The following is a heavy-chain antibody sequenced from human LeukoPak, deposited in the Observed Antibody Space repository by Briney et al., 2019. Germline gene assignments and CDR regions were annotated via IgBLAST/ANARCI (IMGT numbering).Heavy chain of an antibody. CDR2: INPTDGST. V-gene: IGHV1-46*01. Sequence: ASVKVSCKASGYSFTTYNVHWLRQAPGQGLEWMGIINPTDGSTSYAQNFQGRVTVTRDTPTSTVYMELSSLRSEDTAVYYCARVSDIVYSRGFDPWGQGTLVTVSS. D-gene: IGHD2-15*01. CDR3: ARVSDIVYSRGFDP. J-gene: IGHJ5*02. CDR1: GYSFTTYN.